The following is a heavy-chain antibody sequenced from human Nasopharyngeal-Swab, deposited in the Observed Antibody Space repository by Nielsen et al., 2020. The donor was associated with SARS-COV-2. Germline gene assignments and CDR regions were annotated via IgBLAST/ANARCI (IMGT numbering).Heavy chain of an antibody. J-gene: IGHJ4*02. V-gene: IGHV3-7*03. CDR1: GFTFSSYW. CDR2: IKQDGSEK. Sequence: GESLKISCAASGFTFSSYWMSWVRQAPGKGLEWVANIKQDGSEKYYVDSVKGRFTISRDNAKNSLYLQVNSLRAEDTAVYYCARSHRDYYDSSGSDDYWGQGTLVTVSS. CDR3: ARSHRDYYDSSGSDDY. D-gene: IGHD3-22*01.